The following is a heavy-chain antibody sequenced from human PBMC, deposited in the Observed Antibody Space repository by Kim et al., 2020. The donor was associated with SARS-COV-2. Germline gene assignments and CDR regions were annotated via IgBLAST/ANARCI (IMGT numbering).Heavy chain of an antibody. D-gene: IGHD3-9*01. CDR1: GYTFTSYG. CDR3: ARETRYFDWLSGGMDV. Sequence: ASVKVSCKASGYTFTSYGISWVRQAPGQGLEWMGWISAYNGNTNYAQKLQGRVTMTTDTSTSTAYMELRSLRSDDTAVYYCARETRYFDWLSGGMDVWGQGTTVTVSS. V-gene: IGHV1-18*01. CDR2: ISAYNGNT. J-gene: IGHJ6*02.